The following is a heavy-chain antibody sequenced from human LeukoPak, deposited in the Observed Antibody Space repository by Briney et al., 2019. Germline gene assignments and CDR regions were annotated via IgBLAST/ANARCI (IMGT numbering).Heavy chain of an antibody. V-gene: IGHV3-66*01. CDR3: ARVPDSGSFNFDY. D-gene: IGHD1-26*01. Sequence: GGSLRLSCAASGFTASSNYMSWVRQAPGKGLEWVSVIYSGGSTYYADSVKGRFTISRDNSKNTLYLQMDSLRAEDTAVYYCARVPDSGSFNFDYWGQGTLVTVPS. CDR2: IYSGGST. J-gene: IGHJ4*02. CDR1: GFTASSNY.